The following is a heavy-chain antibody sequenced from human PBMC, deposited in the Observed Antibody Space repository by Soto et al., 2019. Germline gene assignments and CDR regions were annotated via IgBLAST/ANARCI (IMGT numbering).Heavy chain of an antibody. J-gene: IGHJ6*03. CDR2: INSDGSST. D-gene: IGHD3-10*01. Sequence: GGSLRLSCAASGFTFSSYWMHWVRQDPGKGLVWVSRINSDGSSTNYADSVEGRFTISRDNAKNTVDLQMNSLRADDTAVYYCARDSGVYYMDVWGKGTTVTVSS. V-gene: IGHV3-74*01. CDR1: GFTFSSYW. CDR3: ARDSGVYYMDV.